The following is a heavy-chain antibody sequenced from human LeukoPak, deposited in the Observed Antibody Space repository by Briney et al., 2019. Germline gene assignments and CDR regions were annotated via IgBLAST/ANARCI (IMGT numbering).Heavy chain of an antibody. J-gene: IGHJ3*02. Sequence: TLSLTCTVSGGSISSGDYYWSWIRQPPGKGLEWIGYIYYSGSTYYNPSLKSRVTISVDTSKNQFSLKLSPVTAADTAVYYCARVGHRYCSSTSCYVGAFDIWGQGTMVTVSS. CDR2: IYYSGST. CDR1: GGSISSGDYY. D-gene: IGHD2-2*01. CDR3: ARVGHRYCSSTSCYVGAFDI. V-gene: IGHV4-30-4*08.